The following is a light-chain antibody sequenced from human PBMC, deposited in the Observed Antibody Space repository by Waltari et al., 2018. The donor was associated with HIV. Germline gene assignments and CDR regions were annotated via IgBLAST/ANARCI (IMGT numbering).Light chain of an antibody. CDR1: QSVLYSSNNKNY. Sequence: DIVMTQSPDSLAVSLGERATINCKSSQSVLYSSNNKNYLAWYQQSTGQAPKLLIYWASTRESGVPDRFSGSGSGTDFTLTISSLQAEDAAVYYCQQYDSTPLTFGGGTKVEI. CDR3: QQYDSTPLT. J-gene: IGKJ4*01. CDR2: WAS. V-gene: IGKV4-1*01.